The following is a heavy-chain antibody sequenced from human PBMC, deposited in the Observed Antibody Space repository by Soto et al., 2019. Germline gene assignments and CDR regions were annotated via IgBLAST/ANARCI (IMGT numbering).Heavy chain of an antibody. CDR1: GGSISSYY. J-gene: IGHJ1*01. D-gene: IGHD2-8*01. CDR2: IYYSGST. V-gene: IGHV4-59*01. Sequence: QVQLQESGPGLVRPSETLSLTCTVSGGSISSYYWSWIRQPPGKGLEWIGYIYYSGSTNYNPSLHSRVTISVDTSKIQCALKLSSVSAADTAVYYCARTEGYAIWDVWYFQRCGEGSLVTVSS. CDR3: ARTEGYAIWDVWYFQR.